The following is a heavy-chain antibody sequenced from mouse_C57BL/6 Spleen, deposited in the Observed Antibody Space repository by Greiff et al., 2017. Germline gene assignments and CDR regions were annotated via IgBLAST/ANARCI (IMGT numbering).Heavy chain of an antibody. CDR2: IYPGDGDT. CDR1: GYAFSSYW. D-gene: IGHD1-1*02. V-gene: IGHV1-80*01. J-gene: IGHJ1*03. CDR3: ASYGDWYFDV. Sequence: QVQLQQSGAELVKPGASVKISCKASGYAFSSYWMNWLKQRPGKGLEWIGQIYPGDGDTNYNGKFKGKATLTADKSSSTAYMQLSSLTSEDSAVYFCASYGDWYFDVWGTGTTVTVSS.